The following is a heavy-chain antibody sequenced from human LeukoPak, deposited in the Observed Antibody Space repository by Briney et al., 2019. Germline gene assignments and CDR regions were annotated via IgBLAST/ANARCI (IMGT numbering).Heavy chain of an antibody. D-gene: IGHD1-26*01. CDR3: VRQQTPHGNFDY. CDR1: GFTFSSYA. CDR2: VGTAGDT. Sequence: GGSLRLSCATSGFTFSSYAMHWVRQATGKGLEWVSAVGTAGDTFYPGSVKGRFTISRENAKNSLSLQMNSLRAEDTAVYYCVRQQTPHGNFDYWGQGTLVTVSS. V-gene: IGHV3-13*01. J-gene: IGHJ4*02.